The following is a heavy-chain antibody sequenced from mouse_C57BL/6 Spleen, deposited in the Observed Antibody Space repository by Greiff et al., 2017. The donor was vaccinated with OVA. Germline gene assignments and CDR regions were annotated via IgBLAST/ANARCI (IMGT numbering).Heavy chain of an antibody. CDR3: ARRYYYGSSPFAY. Sequence: QVQLQQSGAELVKPGASVKLSCKASGYTFTSYWMQWVKQRPGQGLEWIGEIDPSDSYTNYNQKFKGKATLTVDTSSSTAYMQLSSLTSEDSAVYYCARRYYYGSSPFAYWGQGTLVTVSA. CDR1: GYTFTSYW. CDR2: IDPSDSYT. J-gene: IGHJ3*01. D-gene: IGHD1-1*01. V-gene: IGHV1-50*01.